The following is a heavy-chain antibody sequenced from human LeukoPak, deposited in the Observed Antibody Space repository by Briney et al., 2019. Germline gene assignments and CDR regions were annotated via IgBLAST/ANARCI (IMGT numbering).Heavy chain of an antibody. D-gene: IGHD4-11*01. V-gene: IGHV3-21*01. Sequence: GGSLRLSCAASGFTFSSYSMNWVRQAPGKGLEWVSSISSSSYIYYADSVKGRFTISRDNAKNSLYLQMNSLRAEDTAVYCCARDIATTVTTFSNYYYYYGMDVWGQGTTVTVSS. CDR1: GFTFSSYS. CDR2: ISSSSYI. J-gene: IGHJ6*02. CDR3: ARDIATTVTTFSNYYYYYGMDV.